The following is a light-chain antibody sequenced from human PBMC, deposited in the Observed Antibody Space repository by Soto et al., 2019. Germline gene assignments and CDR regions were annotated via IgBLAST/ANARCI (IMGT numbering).Light chain of an antibody. V-gene: IGLV2-14*01. Sequence: QSVLTQPASVSGSPGQSITISCTGTSSDVGGHNCVSWYQQHPGKAPKLMIYEVSNRPSGVSYRFSGSNSGNTASLTITGLQAEDAADDYCSSCESSNPYVFGTASGLTV. CDR2: EVS. CDR3: SSCESSNPYV. CDR1: SSDVGGHNC. J-gene: IGLJ1*01.